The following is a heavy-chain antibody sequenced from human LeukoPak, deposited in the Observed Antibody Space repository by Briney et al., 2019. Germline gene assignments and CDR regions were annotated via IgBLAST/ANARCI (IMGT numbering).Heavy chain of an antibody. D-gene: IGHD3-10*01. CDR3: ARSQNYYGSGDY. CDR2: IYYTGNT. J-gene: IGHJ4*02. CDR1: GGSISNYY. Sequence: PSETLSLTCTVSGGSISNYYWSWIRQPPGKALEWIGYIYYTGNTYYNPSLEGRVTISVDTSKNHFSVKLSSVTAADTAVYYCARSQNYYGSGDYWSQGTLVTVSS. V-gene: IGHV4-59*01.